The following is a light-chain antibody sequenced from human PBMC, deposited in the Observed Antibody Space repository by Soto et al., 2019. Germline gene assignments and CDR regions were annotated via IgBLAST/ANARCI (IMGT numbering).Light chain of an antibody. V-gene: IGKV1-6*01. CDR3: LQDYNYPRT. CDR1: QGIRTE. J-gene: IGKJ1*01. Sequence: AIQMTQSPSSLSASVGDSVTITCRASQGIRTELGWYQQKPGKAPELLIYGASTLQSGVPSRFSGSGSGTDFTLTISCLQPEDFATYYCLQDYNYPRTFGQGTKVEIK. CDR2: GAS.